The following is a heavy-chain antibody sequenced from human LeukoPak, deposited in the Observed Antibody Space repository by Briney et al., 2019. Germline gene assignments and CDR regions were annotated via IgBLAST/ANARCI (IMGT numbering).Heavy chain of an antibody. D-gene: IGHD3-10*01. CDR2: LKEDGSKT. Sequence: GGSLRLSCAAAALTFSGNCMNWDRHAPGKVLEWVANLKEDGSKTYYADSLKGRFTISRDNAETSLYLQMYSLRVEDTALYYGVRDGSGSVEFDYWGQGTLVTVSS. J-gene: IGHJ4*02. CDR3: VRDGSGSVEFDY. V-gene: IGHV3-7*01. CDR1: ALTFSGNC.